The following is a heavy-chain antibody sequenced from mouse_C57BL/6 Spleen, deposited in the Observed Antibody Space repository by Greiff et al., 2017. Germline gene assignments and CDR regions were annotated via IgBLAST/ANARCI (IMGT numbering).Heavy chain of an antibody. J-gene: IGHJ2*01. V-gene: IGHV1-19*01. D-gene: IGHD1-1*01. Sequence: QQSGPVLVKPGASVKMSCKASGYTFTDYYMNWVKQSHGKSLEWIGVINPYNGGTSYNQKFKGKATLTVDKSSSTAYMELNSLTSEDSAVYYCARRNYGSSYYFDYWGQGTTLTVSS. CDR1: GYTFTDYY. CDR3: ARRNYGSSYYFDY. CDR2: INPYNGGT.